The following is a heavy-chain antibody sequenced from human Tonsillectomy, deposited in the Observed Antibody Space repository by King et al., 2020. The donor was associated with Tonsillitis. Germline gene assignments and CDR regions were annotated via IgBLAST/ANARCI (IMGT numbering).Heavy chain of an antibody. CDR3: GGRRVAAAGYDAFDI. V-gene: IGHV3-33*08. D-gene: IGHD6-13*01. Sequence: VQLVESGGGVVQPGRSLRLSCAASGFTFSSSGMHWVRQAPGKGLEWVAVIWYDGSNKYYADSVKGRFTISRDNSKNTLYLQMNSLRAEDTAVYYCGGRRVAAAGYDAFDIWGQGTMGTVSS. CDR2: IWYDGSNK. CDR1: GFTFSSSG. J-gene: IGHJ3*02.